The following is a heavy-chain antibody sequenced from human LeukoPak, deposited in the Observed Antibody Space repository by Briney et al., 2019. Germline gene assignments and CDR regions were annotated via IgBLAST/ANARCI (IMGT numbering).Heavy chain of an antibody. CDR2: ISAYNGNT. CDR3: ASSAAPLNDAFDI. CDR1: GYTFTSYG. J-gene: IGHJ3*02. D-gene: IGHD2-2*01. Sequence: GASVKVSCKASGYTFTSYGISWVRQAPRQGLEWMGWISAYNGNTNYAQKLQGRVTMTTDTSTSTAYMELRSLRSDDTAVYYCASSAAPLNDAFDIWGQGTMVTVSS. V-gene: IGHV1-18*01.